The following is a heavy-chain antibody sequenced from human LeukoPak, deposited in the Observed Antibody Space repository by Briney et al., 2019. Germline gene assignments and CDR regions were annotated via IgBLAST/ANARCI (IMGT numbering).Heavy chain of an antibody. D-gene: IGHD3-3*01. V-gene: IGHV4-39*01. CDR3: ARTYYDFWSGSSRAADWFDP. CDR2: IYYSGST. CDR1: GGSISSSSYY. Sequence: PSETLSLTCTVSGGSISSSSYYWGWIRQPPGKGLEWIGSIYYSGSTYYNPSLKSRVTISEYTSKNQFSLNLSSVTAADTAVYYCARTYYDFWSGSSRAADWFDPWGQGTLVTVSS. J-gene: IGHJ5*02.